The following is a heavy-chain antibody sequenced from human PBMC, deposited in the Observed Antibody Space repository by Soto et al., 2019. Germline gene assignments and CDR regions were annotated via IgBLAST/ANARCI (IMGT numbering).Heavy chain of an antibody. Sequence: SETLSLTCSVSGGSIRSSHYHWGWVRQPPGKGLEWIGSLYYTGNIYYNPSLKSRVTISEDTSKNQFSLQLTSAADADTAVYFCAGDGRAPNWFYYWGRGTLVTVSS. CDR3: AGDGRAPNWFYY. CDR2: LYYTGNI. V-gene: IGHV4-39*02. CDR1: GGSIRSSHYH. J-gene: IGHJ4*02. D-gene: IGHD7-27*01.